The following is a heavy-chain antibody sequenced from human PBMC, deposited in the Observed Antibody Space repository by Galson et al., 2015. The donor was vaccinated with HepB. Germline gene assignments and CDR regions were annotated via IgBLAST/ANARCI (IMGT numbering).Heavy chain of an antibody. Sequence: SLRLSCAASGFTFDDYAMHWVRQAPGKGLEWVSGISWNSGSIGYADSVKGRFTISRDNAKNSLYLQMNSLRAEDTALYYCAKDIQSGTSFGFDYWGQGTLVTVSS. CDR1: GFTFDDYA. D-gene: IGHD2/OR15-2a*01. CDR2: ISWNSGSI. J-gene: IGHJ4*02. V-gene: IGHV3-9*01. CDR3: AKDIQSGTSFGFDY.